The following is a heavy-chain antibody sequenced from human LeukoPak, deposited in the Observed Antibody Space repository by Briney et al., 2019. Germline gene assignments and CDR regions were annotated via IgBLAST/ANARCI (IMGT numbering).Heavy chain of an antibody. Sequence: SVKVSCKASGGTFSNYAISWVRQAPGQGLEWMGGIIPIFGTANYAQKFQGRVTITADESTSTAYMELSSLRSEDTAVYYCARARYYYGSGSHYFLNYWGQGTLVTVSS. J-gene: IGHJ4*02. CDR1: GGTFSNYA. CDR3: ARARYYYGSGSHYFLNY. CDR2: IIPIFGTA. V-gene: IGHV1-69*01. D-gene: IGHD3-10*01.